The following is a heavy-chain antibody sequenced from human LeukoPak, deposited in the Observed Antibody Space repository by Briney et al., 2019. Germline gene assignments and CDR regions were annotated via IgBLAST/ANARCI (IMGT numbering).Heavy chain of an antibody. CDR3: AKSIVGSTAGDY. CDR1: GFTFSSYA. Sequence: GGTLRLSCAASGFTFSSYAMSWVRQAPGKGLEWVSAISGSGGSTYYADSVKGRFTISRDNSKNTLYLQMNSLRAEDTAVYYCAKSIVGSTAGDYWGQGTLVTVSS. D-gene: IGHD1-26*01. J-gene: IGHJ4*02. V-gene: IGHV3-23*01. CDR2: ISGSGGST.